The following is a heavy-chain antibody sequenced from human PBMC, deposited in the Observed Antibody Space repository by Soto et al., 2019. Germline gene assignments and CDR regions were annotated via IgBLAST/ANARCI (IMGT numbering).Heavy chain of an antibody. Sequence: QVQLVESGGGVVQPGRSLRLSCAASGFTFSSYGMHWVRQAPGKGLEWVAVISYDGSNKYYADSVKGRFTISRDNSKNTLYLQMNSLRAEDTAVYYCANDLPGDLDYWGQGTLVTVSS. CDR3: ANDLPGDLDY. V-gene: IGHV3-30*18. CDR1: GFTFSSYG. J-gene: IGHJ4*02. CDR2: ISYDGSNK. D-gene: IGHD4-17*01.